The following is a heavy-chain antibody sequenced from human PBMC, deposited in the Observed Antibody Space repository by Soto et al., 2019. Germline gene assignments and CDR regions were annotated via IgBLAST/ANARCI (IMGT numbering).Heavy chain of an antibody. CDR2: ISYDGSNK. CDR3: AREMSTPLGY. Sequence: PGGSLRLSCAASGFTFSSYAMHWVRQAPGKGLEWVAVISYDGSNKYYADSVKGRFTISRDNSKNTLYLQMNSLRAEDTAVYYCAREMSTPLGYWGQGTLVTVSS. V-gene: IGHV3-30-3*01. CDR1: GFTFSSYA. J-gene: IGHJ4*02.